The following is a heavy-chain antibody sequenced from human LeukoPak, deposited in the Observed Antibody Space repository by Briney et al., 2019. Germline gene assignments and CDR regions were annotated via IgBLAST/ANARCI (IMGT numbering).Heavy chain of an antibody. CDR1: RYTFSSHT. Sequence: EASVKVSCKASRYTFSSHTMHWVRQAPGQRLEWMGWINAGNGNTKYSQKFQGRVTITRDTSASTAYMELSRLRSDDTAVYYCARAYDSSGGGNWFDPWGQGTLVTVSS. CDR3: ARAYDSSGGGNWFDP. J-gene: IGHJ5*02. CDR2: INAGNGNT. D-gene: IGHD3-22*01. V-gene: IGHV1-3*01.